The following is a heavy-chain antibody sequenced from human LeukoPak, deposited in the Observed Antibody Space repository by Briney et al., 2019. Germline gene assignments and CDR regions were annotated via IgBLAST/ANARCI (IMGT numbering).Heavy chain of an antibody. V-gene: IGHV4-4*07. J-gene: IGHJ6*03. CDR3: ARGYRYGSGSYYNWEPKPYYYYYMDV. D-gene: IGHD3-10*01. CDR1: GGSISSYY. CDR2: IYTSGST. Sequence: SETLSLTCTVSGGSISSYYWSWIRQPAGKGLEWIGRIYTSGSTNCNPSLKSRVTMSVDTSKNQFSLKLSSVTAADTAVYYCARGYRYGSGSYYNWEPKPYYYYYMDVWGKGTTVTVSS.